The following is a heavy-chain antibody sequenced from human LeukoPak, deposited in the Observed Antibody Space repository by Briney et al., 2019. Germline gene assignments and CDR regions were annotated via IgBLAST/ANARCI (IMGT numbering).Heavy chain of an antibody. CDR3: ASVGAFDI. Sequence: GGSLRLSCAASGFTFSSYWMSWVRQAPGKGLEWVSSISSSSSYIYYADSVKGRFTISRDNAKNSLYLQMNSLRAEDTAVYYCASVGAFDIWGQGTMVTVSS. V-gene: IGHV3-21*01. D-gene: IGHD1-26*01. CDR1: GFTFSSYW. J-gene: IGHJ3*02. CDR2: ISSSSSYI.